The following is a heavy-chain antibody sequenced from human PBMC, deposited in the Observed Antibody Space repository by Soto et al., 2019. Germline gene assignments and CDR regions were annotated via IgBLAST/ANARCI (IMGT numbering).Heavy chain of an antibody. D-gene: IGHD2-2*01. CDR2: INPNSGGT. CDR3: ARDPMIVVVPDNLSSYNGMDV. V-gene: IGHV1-2*02. Sequence: ASVKVSCKASGYTFTGYYMHWVRQAPGQGLEWMGWINPNSGGTNYAQKFQGRVTMTRDTSISTAYMELSRLRSDDTAVYYCARDPMIVVVPDNLSSYNGMDVWGQGTTVPVSS. J-gene: IGHJ6*02. CDR1: GYTFTGYY.